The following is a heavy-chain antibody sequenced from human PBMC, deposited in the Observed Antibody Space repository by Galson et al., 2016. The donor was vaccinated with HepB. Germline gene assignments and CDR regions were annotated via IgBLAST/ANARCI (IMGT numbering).Heavy chain of an antibody. CDR2: DSMDGRRK. Sequence: SLRLSCAASGLTLSTNWMSWVRQAPGKGLEWVAADSMDGRRKFYADSVKGRFTISRDNSNNMLYLQMSSLRVDDTAVYYCAKRHEYCPPVGCSVDSWGQGTLVSVSS. J-gene: IGHJ4*02. V-gene: IGHV3-30*18. D-gene: IGHD2/OR15-2a*01. CDR1: GLTLSTNW. CDR3: AKRHEYCPPVGCSVDS.